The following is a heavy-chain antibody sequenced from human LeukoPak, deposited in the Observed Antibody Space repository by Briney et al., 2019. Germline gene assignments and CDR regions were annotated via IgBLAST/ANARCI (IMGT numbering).Heavy chain of an antibody. CDR2: IYPGDSDT. V-gene: IGHV5-51*01. CDR1: GYSFTSYW. Sequence: GESLKISCKGSGYSFTSYWIGWVRQMPGKGLEWMGIIYPGDSDTRYSPSFQGQVTISADKSISTAYLQWSSLKASHTAMYYCARRYSSSSGGPNYYYYYYIDVWGKGTTVTVSS. J-gene: IGHJ6*03. CDR3: ARRYSSSSGGPNYYYYYYIDV. D-gene: IGHD6-6*01.